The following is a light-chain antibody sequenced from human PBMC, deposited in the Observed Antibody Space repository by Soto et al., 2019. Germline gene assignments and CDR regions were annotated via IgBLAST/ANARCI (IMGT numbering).Light chain of an antibody. CDR1: SSNIGAGHD. CDR3: QSYDNSLSGSEV. Sequence: QSVLTQPPSVSGAPGQRVTISCTWSSSNIGAGHDVHWYQQLPGTAPKLLIYGNGNRPSGVPDRFSGSKSGTSASLAITGLQADDEADYYCQSYDNSLSGSEVFGTGTKVTVL. CDR2: GNG. J-gene: IGLJ1*01. V-gene: IGLV1-40*01.